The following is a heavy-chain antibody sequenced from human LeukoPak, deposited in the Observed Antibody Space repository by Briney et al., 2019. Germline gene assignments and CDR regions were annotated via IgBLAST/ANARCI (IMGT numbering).Heavy chain of an antibody. J-gene: IGHJ4*02. Sequence: GGSLRLSCAASGFTFSSYSMNWVRQAPGKGLEWVSSISSSSSYIYYADSVKGRFTISRDNAKNSLYLQMNSLRAEDTAVYYRARDPDSYVWGSYRLDNIPFDYWGQGTLVTVSS. CDR1: GFTFSSYS. V-gene: IGHV3-21*01. CDR3: ARDPDSYVWGSYRLDNIPFDY. D-gene: IGHD3-16*02. CDR2: ISSSSSYI.